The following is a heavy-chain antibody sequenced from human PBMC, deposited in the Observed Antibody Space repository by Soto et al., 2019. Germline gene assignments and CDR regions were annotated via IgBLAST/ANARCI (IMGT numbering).Heavy chain of an antibody. J-gene: IGHJ5*02. CDR3: ARRRAATVGWFDP. CDR2: IYPGDSDT. V-gene: IGHV5-51*01. D-gene: IGHD2-15*01. Sequence: GESLKISCRGSGCSFPTYWIGWVRQMPGKGLEWMGIIYPGDSDTRYSPSFQGQVTISADKSISTAYLQWSSLKASDTAMYYCARRRAATVGWFDPWGQGTLVTV. CDR1: GCSFPTYW.